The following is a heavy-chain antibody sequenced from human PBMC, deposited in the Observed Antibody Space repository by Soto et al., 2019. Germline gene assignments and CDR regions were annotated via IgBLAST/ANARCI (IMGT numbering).Heavy chain of an antibody. Sequence: QITLKESGPTLVKPTQTLTLTCTFSGLSLSTSGEAVGWIRQPPGKALEWLALIYWDDDRRYNPTLKTRLTITKDTSKNQVVLTLTNIDPVDTATYYCAHYVSSRPAGWFDPWGQGILVTVSS. CDR1: GLSLSTSGEA. CDR2: IYWDDDR. CDR3: AHYVSSRPAGWFDP. J-gene: IGHJ5*02. V-gene: IGHV2-5*02. D-gene: IGHD3-10*02.